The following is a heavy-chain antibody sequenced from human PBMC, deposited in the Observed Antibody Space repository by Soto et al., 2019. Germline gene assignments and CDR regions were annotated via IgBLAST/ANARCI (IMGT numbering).Heavy chain of an antibody. Sequence: EVQLVESGGGLVKPGGSLRLSGAASGFTFTRYSMNWVRQAPGKGLEWVSSISSTTNYIYYGDSMKGRFTISRDNAKNSLYLEMNSLRAEDTAVYYCARESEDLTSNFDYWGQGTLVTVSS. J-gene: IGHJ4*02. CDR1: GFTFTRYS. V-gene: IGHV3-21*06. CDR3: ARESEDLTSNFDY. CDR2: ISSTTNYI.